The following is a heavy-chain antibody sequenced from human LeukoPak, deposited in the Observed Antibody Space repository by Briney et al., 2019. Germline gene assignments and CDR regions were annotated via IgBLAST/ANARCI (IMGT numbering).Heavy chain of an antibody. V-gene: IGHV3-66*01. CDR2: IYSGGST. Sequence: PGGSLRLSCAASGFTVGSNTMSWARQAPGKGLEWVSIIYSGGSTSYADSVKGRFTISRDNSKNTLYLQMNSLRTEDTAVYYCARGGSYFDISGYYFYWGQGTLVTVSS. J-gene: IGHJ4*02. D-gene: IGHD3-22*01. CDR3: ARGGSYFDISGYYFY. CDR1: GFTVGSNT.